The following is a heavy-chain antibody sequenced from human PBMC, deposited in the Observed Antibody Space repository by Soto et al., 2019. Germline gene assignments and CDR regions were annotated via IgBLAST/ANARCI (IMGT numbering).Heavy chain of an antibody. D-gene: IGHD1-7*01. CDR1: GFTFSSYW. CDR2: INSDGSST. J-gene: IGHJ6*02. Sequence: GGSLRLSCAASGFTFSSYWMHWVRQAPGKGLVWVSRINSDGSSTSYADSVKGRFTISRDNAKNTLYLQMNSLSAEDTAVYYCARELELPNYYYYAMDVWGQGTTVTVSS. CDR3: ARELELPNYYYYAMDV. V-gene: IGHV3-74*01.